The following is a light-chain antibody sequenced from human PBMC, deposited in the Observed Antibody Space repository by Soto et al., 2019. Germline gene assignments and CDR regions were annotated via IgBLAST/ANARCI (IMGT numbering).Light chain of an antibody. CDR3: QQGHNWPLT. CDR1: QGLSDS. J-gene: IGKJ5*01. CDR2: VTS. V-gene: IGKV1-12*01. Sequence: DIQMTQSPSSVSASVGDRVTITCRATQGLSDSLAWYQQKPGKAPKLPISVTSRLQSGVPSRFSGSASGTDFTLTIDRLQPEDLATYYCQQGHNWPLTFGQGTQLEIK.